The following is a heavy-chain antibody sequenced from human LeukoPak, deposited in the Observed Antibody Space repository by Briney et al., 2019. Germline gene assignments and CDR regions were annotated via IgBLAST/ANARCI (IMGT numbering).Heavy chain of an antibody. Sequence: GGSLRLSCAASGFTFSSYWMHWVRQAPGKGLVWVSRINSDGSSTIYADSVKGRFTISRDNAKSTVYLQMNSLRAEDTAVYYCARSGNVNYDFWSGYFNWFDPWGQGTLVTVSS. CDR3: ARSGNVNYDFWSGYFNWFDP. V-gene: IGHV3-74*01. CDR1: GFTFSSYW. D-gene: IGHD3-3*01. J-gene: IGHJ5*02. CDR2: INSDGSST.